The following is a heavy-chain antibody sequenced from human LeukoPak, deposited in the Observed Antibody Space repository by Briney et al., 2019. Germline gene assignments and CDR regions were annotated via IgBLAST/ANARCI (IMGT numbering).Heavy chain of an antibody. CDR3: ARVHDFWSGISDY. Sequence: PSQTLSLTCTVSGGSISSGSYYWSWIRQPAGKGLEWIGRIYTSGSTNYNPSLKSRVTLSVDTSKNQFSLKLSSVTAADTAVYYCARVHDFWSGISDYWGQGTLVTVSS. D-gene: IGHD3-3*01. V-gene: IGHV4-61*02. CDR2: IYTSGST. J-gene: IGHJ4*02. CDR1: GGSISSGSYY.